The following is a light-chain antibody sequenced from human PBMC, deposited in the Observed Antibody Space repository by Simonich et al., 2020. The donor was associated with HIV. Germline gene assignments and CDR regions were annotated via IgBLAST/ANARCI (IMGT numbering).Light chain of an antibody. CDR2: DVS. Sequence: QSALTQPASVSGSPGQSITIPCTGTSRVVGGYNYVSWDQQHPGKALKLMIYDVSNRPSVVSYRFSASKSGNTASLTISGLQAEDEANYYCNSYSSSSTVIFGGGTWLTVL. CDR3: NSYSSSSTVI. V-gene: IGLV2-14*03. J-gene: IGLJ2*01. CDR1: SRVVGGYNY.